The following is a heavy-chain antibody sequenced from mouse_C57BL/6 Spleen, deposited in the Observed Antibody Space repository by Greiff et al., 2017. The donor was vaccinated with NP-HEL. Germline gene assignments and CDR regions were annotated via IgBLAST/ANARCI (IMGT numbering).Heavy chain of an antibody. V-gene: IGHV3-6*01. D-gene: IGHD2-3*01. Sequence: EVQLQESGPGLVKPSQSLSLTCSVTGYSITSGYYWNWIRQFPGNKLEWMGYISYDGSNNYNPSLKNRISITRDTSKNQFFLKLNSVTTEDTATYYCARGGDGYYPDYWGQGTTLTVSS. CDR2: ISYDGSN. J-gene: IGHJ2*01. CDR3: ARGGDGYYPDY. CDR1: GYSITSGYY.